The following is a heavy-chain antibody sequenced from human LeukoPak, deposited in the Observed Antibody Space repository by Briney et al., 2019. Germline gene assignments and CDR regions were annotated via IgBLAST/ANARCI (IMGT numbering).Heavy chain of an antibody. V-gene: IGHV5-51*01. CDR1: GYSFTSYW. D-gene: IGHD6-13*01. J-gene: IGHJ4*02. Sequence: GESPKISWKGSGYSFTSYWIGWVRQMPGKVLEWMWIIYPGDSDTRYSPSFQGQVTISADKSISTAYLQWSSLKASDTAMYYCARMGIAAVPTNWGQGTLVTVSS. CDR3: ARMGIAAVPTN. CDR2: IYPGDSDT.